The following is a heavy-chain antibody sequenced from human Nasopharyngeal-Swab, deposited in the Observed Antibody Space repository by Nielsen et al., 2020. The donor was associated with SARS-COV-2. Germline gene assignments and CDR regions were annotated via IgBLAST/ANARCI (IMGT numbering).Heavy chain of an antibody. Sequence: GESLKISCEASGFIFNTYGMNCVRQAPGTVLDWISYISADNTIFYADSVKGRFTISRDNAKNALDLQMNSLRDEDTAVYYCARDLELLTNYYALDYWGQGTLVTVSS. CDR1: GFIFNTYG. CDR3: ARDLELLTNYYALDY. J-gene: IGHJ4*02. CDR2: ISADNTI. V-gene: IGHV3-48*02. D-gene: IGHD3-9*01.